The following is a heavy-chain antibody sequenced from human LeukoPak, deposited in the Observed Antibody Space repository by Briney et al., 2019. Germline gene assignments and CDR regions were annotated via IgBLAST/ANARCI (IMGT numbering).Heavy chain of an antibody. Sequence: PSETLSLTCAVYGGSFSGYYWSWIRQPPGKGLEWIGEINHSGSTNYNPSLKSRVTMSVDTSKNQFSLKLSSVTAADTAVYYCARAGYCSSTSCYGYYYYYMDVWGKGTTVTISS. J-gene: IGHJ6*03. D-gene: IGHD2-2*01. CDR1: GGSFSGYY. CDR2: INHSGST. CDR3: ARAGYCSSTSCYGYYYYYMDV. V-gene: IGHV4-34*01.